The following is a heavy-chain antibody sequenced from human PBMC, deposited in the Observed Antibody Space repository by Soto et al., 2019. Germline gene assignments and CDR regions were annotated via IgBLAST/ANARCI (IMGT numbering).Heavy chain of an antibody. D-gene: IGHD2-8*01. Sequence: ASVKVSCKASGYSFTDYHIHWVRQAPGQGLEWLGRINPKSGGTSTAQKFQGWVTMTTDTSISTASMELTRLTSDDTAIYYCARGDSTGCSNGVCSFFYDHDMDVWGQGTTVTVSS. CDR1: GYSFTDYH. V-gene: IGHV1-2*04. CDR3: ARGDSTGCSNGVCSFFYDHDMDV. J-gene: IGHJ6*02. CDR2: INPKSGGT.